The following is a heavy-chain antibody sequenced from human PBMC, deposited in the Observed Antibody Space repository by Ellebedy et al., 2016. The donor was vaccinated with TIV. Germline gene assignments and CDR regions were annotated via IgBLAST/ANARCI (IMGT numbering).Heavy chain of an antibody. CDR2: ISYSGST. CDR1: GGSISSYY. Sequence: SETLSLTXTVSGGSISSYYWSWIRQPPGKGLEWIGYISYSGSTNYNPSLKSRVTFSVDTSKNQFSLKLTSVTAADSAVYYCARRGSVAGNPIFDYWGQGTLVTVSS. D-gene: IGHD6-19*01. CDR3: ARRGSVAGNPIFDY. V-gene: IGHV4-59*08. J-gene: IGHJ4*02.